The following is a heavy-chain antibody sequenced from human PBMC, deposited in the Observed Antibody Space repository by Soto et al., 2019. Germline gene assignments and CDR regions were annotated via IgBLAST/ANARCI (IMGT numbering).Heavy chain of an antibody. Sequence: GGSLRLSCAASGFTFSSYAMHWVRQAPGKGLEWVAVISYDGSNKYYADSVKGRFTISRDNSKNTLYLQMNSLRAEDTAVYYCARDTEERGWNYFDYWGQGTLVTVSS. CDR1: GFTFSSYA. V-gene: IGHV3-30-3*01. CDR3: ARDTEERGWNYFDY. CDR2: ISYDGSNK. D-gene: IGHD6-19*01. J-gene: IGHJ4*02.